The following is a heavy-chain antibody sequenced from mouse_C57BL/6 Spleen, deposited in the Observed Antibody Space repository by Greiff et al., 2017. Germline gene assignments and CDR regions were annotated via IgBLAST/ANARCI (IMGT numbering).Heavy chain of an antibody. CDR2: IYPGDGDT. CDR1: GYAFSSSW. Sequence: VQLQQSGPELVKPGASVKISCKASGYAFSSSWMNWVKQRPGKGLEWIGRIYPGDGDTNYNGKFKGKATLTADKSSSTAYMQLSSLTSEDSAVYFCAKTPLLDYWGQGTTLTVSS. CDR3: AKTPLLDY. V-gene: IGHV1-82*01. J-gene: IGHJ2*01.